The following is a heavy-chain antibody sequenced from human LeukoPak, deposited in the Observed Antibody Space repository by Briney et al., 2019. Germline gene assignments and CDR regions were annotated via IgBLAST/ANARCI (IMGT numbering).Heavy chain of an antibody. CDR3: AKDRSGSLELPAFDI. J-gene: IGHJ3*02. D-gene: IGHD1-26*01. CDR2: INGSGGST. V-gene: IGHV3-23*01. CDR1: RFTFSSYA. Sequence: GGSLRLSCAASRFTFSSYAMRWVPPAPGKGLEWFSAINGSGGSTYYADSVKGRFTISRDNSKHTLDLHMNSLRAQDTAVFYCAKDRSGSLELPAFDIWGQRTMVTVSS.